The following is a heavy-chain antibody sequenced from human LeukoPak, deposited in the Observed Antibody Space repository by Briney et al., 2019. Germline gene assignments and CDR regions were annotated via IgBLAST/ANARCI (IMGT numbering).Heavy chain of an antibody. V-gene: IGHV1-69*02. CDR2: IIPILGIA. Sequence: SVKVSCKASGGTFISYTISWVRQAPGQGREWMGRIIPILGIANYAQKFQGRGRITADKYTSTDYMEVSSLRSEDTAVYYCATPGYFDWLLPFDYWGQGTLVTVSS. J-gene: IGHJ4*02. CDR3: ATPGYFDWLLPFDY. D-gene: IGHD3-9*01. CDR1: GGTFISYT.